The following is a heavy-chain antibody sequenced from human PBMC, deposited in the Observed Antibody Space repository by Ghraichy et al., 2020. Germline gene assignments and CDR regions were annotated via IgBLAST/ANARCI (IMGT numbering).Heavy chain of an antibody. CDR2: IRYDGSNK. Sequence: GGSLRLSCAASGFTFSSYGMHWVRQAPGKGLEWVAFIRYDGSNKYYADSVKGRFTISRDNSKKTLYVQMNSLRAEDTAVYYCAKPGRDGYNFGFGFDYWGQGTLVTVSS. CDR3: AKPGRDGYNFGFGFDY. J-gene: IGHJ4*02. V-gene: IGHV3-30*02. CDR1: GFTFSSYG. D-gene: IGHD5-24*01.